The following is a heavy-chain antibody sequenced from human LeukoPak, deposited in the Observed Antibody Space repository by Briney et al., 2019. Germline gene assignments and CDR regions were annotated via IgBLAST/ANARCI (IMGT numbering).Heavy chain of an antibody. Sequence: GESLKISCQGSGYSFANYWIGWVRQMPGKGLEWMRLNYPDDSNTRYSPSFQGQVTISADTSINTAYLQWSSLKASDTAMYYCARRSGGSYYFDSWGQGTLVTVSS. V-gene: IGHV5-51*01. J-gene: IGHJ4*02. CDR3: ARRSGGSYYFDS. D-gene: IGHD6-19*01. CDR1: GYSFANYW. CDR2: NYPDDSNT.